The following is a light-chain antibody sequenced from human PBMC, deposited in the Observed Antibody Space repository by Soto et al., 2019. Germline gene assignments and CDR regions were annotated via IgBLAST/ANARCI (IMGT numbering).Light chain of an antibody. J-gene: IGKJ4*01. Sequence: EIVLTQSPGTLSLSPGERATLSCRASESVSSSSYLAWYQQKPGQAIRLLIYGASSRATGLPGRFSGSGPGTDFSLTTSMQEPEGFAEYYCQLYGSTLPFGGGTKVEIK. V-gene: IGKV3-20*01. CDR2: GAS. CDR1: ESVSSSSY. CDR3: QLYGSTLP.